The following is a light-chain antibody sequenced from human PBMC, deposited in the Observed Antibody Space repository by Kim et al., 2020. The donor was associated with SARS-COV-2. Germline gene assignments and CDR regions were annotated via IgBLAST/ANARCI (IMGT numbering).Light chain of an antibody. Sequence: EVVLTQSPATLSLSPRERATLSCWASQSITTYLAWYQQKPGQPPRLLIYDASHRATGIPARFSGSGSGTDFTLTISSLEPEDFAVYYCHQRSNWPWAFGQGTKVDIK. J-gene: IGKJ1*01. CDR2: DAS. V-gene: IGKV3-11*01. CDR3: HQRSNWPWA. CDR1: QSITTY.